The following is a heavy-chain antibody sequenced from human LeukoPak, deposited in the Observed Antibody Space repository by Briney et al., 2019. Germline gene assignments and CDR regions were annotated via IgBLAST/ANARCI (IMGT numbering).Heavy chain of an antibody. J-gene: IGHJ4*02. CDR1: GFTFDDYT. D-gene: IGHD1-14*01. CDR3: AKDRRNDFDY. CDR2: ISWNSGSI. Sequence: PGGSLRLSCAASGFTFDDYTMHWVRQAPGKGLEWVSGISWNSGSIGYADSVKGRFTISRDNAKNSLYLQMNSLRGDDTALYYRAKDRRNDFDYWGQGTLVTVSS. V-gene: IGHV3-9*01.